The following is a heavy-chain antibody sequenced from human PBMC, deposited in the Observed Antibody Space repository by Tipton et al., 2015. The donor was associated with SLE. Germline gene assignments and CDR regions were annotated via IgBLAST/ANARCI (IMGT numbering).Heavy chain of an antibody. CDR1: GGSITSSGFY. J-gene: IGHJ4*02. V-gene: IGHV4-39*07. CDR3: ARRTSGYAPDY. Sequence: LRLSCTVSGGSITSSGFYWGWFRQPPGKGLEWFGSIDYSGRTYYTPSLKSQLTISVDTSENQFSLKLNSVTAADTAFYYCARRTSGYAPDYWGQGTLVTVSS. CDR2: IDYSGRT. D-gene: IGHD5-12*01.